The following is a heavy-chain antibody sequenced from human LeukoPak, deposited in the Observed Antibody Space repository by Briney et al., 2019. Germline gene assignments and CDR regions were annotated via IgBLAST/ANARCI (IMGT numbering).Heavy chain of an antibody. D-gene: IGHD6-13*01. Sequence: ASVKVSCKASGYTFTSYGISWVRQAPGQGLEWMGWISAYNGNTNYAQKLQGRVTMTTDTSTSTAYMELRSLRSDDTAVYHCARDRRYSSSWYVRLYYFYDGMDVWGQGTTVTVSS. CDR1: GYTFTSYG. CDR3: ARDRRYSSSWYVRLYYFYDGMDV. V-gene: IGHV1-18*01. CDR2: ISAYNGNT. J-gene: IGHJ6*02.